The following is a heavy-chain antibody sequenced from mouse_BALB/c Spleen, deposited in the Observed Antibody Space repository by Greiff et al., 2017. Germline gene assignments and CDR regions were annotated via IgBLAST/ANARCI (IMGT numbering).Heavy chain of an antibody. Sequence: EVQRVESGGGLVQPGGSRKLSCAASGFTFSSFGMHWVRQAPEKGLEWVAYISSGSSTIYYADTVKGRFTISRDNPKNTLFLQMTSLRSEDTAMYYCARGNYVYWYFDVWGAGTTVTVSS. V-gene: IGHV5-17*02. CDR3: ARGNYVYWYFDV. CDR2: ISSGSSTI. D-gene: IGHD2-1*01. J-gene: IGHJ1*01. CDR1: GFTFSSFG.